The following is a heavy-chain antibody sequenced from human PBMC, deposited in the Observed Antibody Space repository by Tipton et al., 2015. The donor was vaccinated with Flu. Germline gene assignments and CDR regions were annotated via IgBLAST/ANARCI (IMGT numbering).Heavy chain of an antibody. Sequence: SLRLSCAASGFSFTNYWMTWVRQAPGKGLEWVANIKEDGSEKYYVDSVKGRFTISRDNAKNSLYLQMNSLRAEDTAVYYCVRDSGSRGLDYWGQGTLVTVSS. D-gene: IGHD6-13*01. CDR1: GFSFTNYW. V-gene: IGHV3-7*01. J-gene: IGHJ4*02. CDR2: IKEDGSEK. CDR3: VRDSGSRGLDY.